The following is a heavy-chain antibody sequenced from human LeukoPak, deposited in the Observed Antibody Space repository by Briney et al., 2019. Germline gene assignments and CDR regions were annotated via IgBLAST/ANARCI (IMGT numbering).Heavy chain of an antibody. Sequence: PGGSLRLSCAASRFTFSSYATHWVRQAPGKGLEYVSAISSNGGSTYYANSVKGRFTISRDNSKNTLYLQMGSLRVEDMAAYYCARDDSSSLRPYYFEYWGQGTLVTVSS. CDR2: ISSNGGST. J-gene: IGHJ4*02. CDR3: ARDDSSSLRPYYFEY. D-gene: IGHD3-22*01. V-gene: IGHV3-64*01. CDR1: RFTFSSYA.